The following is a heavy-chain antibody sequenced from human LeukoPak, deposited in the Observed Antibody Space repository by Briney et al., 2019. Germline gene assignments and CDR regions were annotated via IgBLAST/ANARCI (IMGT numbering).Heavy chain of an antibody. V-gene: IGHV4-59*01. CDR3: ARGMYSSSRLVYYYMDV. Sequence: SETLSLTCTVSGGSISSYYWSWIRQPPGKGLEWIGYIYYSGSTNYNPSLKSRVTIPVDTSKNQFSLKLSSVTAADTAVYYCARGMYSSSRLVYYYMDVWGKGTTVTVSS. D-gene: IGHD6-6*01. J-gene: IGHJ6*03. CDR1: GGSISSYY. CDR2: IYYSGST.